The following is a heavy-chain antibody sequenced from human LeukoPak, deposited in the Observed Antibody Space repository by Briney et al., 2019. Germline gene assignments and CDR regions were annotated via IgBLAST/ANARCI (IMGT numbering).Heavy chain of an antibody. J-gene: IGHJ4*01. V-gene: IGHV3-23*01. CDR1: GFTFKNYA. CDR2: LSDNGGRT. Sequence: GGSLRLSCAASGFTFKNYAMNWVRQAPGKGLEWVSALSDNGGRTYYADSVTGRFTISRDNSKNTLNLQMNGLTAEDTAIYYCAREDVSRGFDFWSHGTLVTVSS. CDR3: AREDVSRGFDF. D-gene: IGHD3-16*01.